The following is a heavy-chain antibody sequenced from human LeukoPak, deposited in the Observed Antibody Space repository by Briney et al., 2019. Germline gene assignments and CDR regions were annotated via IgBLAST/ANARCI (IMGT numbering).Heavy chain of an antibody. D-gene: IGHD2-2*01. J-gene: IGHJ4*02. CDR1: GGTFSSSV. V-gene: IGHV1-69*01. CDR2: IIPSFGTA. Sequence: SVKVSCKASGGTFSSSVISWVRQAPGQGLEWMGGIIPSFGTANYAQKFQGRVTITADESTSTADMELSSLTSEDTAIYCCARGSHAAMGDYWGQGTLVTVSS. CDR3: ARGSHAAMGDY.